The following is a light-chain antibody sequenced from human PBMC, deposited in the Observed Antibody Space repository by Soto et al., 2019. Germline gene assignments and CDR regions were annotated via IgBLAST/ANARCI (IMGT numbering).Light chain of an antibody. J-gene: IGLJ1*01. CDR2: DNN. V-gene: IGLV1-51*01. CDR1: SSNIGNSF. CDR3: GAWDGGLSAVV. Sequence: QSVLTQPPSVSAAPGRTVTISCSGSSSNIGNSFVSWYQQLPGTAPRLLIYDNNERPSGIPDRFSGSKSGTSATLGITGLQTGDEADYYCGAWDGGLSAVVFGTGTKVTVL.